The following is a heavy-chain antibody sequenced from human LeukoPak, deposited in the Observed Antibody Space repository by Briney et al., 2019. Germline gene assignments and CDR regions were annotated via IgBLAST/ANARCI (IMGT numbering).Heavy chain of an antibody. Sequence: SETLSLTCTVSSGSINNYYGSWIRQPPGLGVVCLGYFYQRGNSNYNPSLKSRVAMSADTSKNQYSLRLGSVPAADTAVYYCARVFWFTYGHGGYYYGMDVWGQGTTVTVSS. CDR1: SGSINNYY. J-gene: IGHJ6*02. CDR2: FYQRGNS. D-gene: IGHD3-10*01. CDR3: ARVFWFTYGHGGYYYGMDV. V-gene: IGHV4-59*01.